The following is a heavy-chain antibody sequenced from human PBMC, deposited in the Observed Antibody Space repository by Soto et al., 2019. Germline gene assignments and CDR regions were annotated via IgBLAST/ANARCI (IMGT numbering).Heavy chain of an antibody. V-gene: IGHV3-30*18. J-gene: IGHJ4*02. CDR2: ISYDGSNQ. CDR3: AKALGELSPESYDH. Sequence: QVQLVESGGGVVQPGGSLRLSCAASGFTFSSYGMHWVRQAPGKGLEWVAIISYDGSNQYYADSVKGRFTISRDNSKNTLYLQMNSLGTEDTAVYYCAKALGELSPESYDHWCQGGLVTVSS. CDR1: GFTFSSYG. D-gene: IGHD3-16*02.